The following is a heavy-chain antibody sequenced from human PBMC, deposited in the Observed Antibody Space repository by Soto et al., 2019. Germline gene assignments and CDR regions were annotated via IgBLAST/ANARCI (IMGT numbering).Heavy chain of an antibody. CDR3: ATFRGNYFDS. CDR2: TNHAGST. D-gene: IGHD3-16*01. CDR1: GDSISGFY. V-gene: IGHV4-59*01. Sequence: QVQLQESGPGLVKPSEALSLTCTVPGDSISGFYWSWIRQPPGKGLEWIGYTNHAGSTYFSPSLQSRVTISLDSSKNQFSLILTSVIAADTAVYFCATFRGNYFDSWGQVTLVTVSS. J-gene: IGHJ4*02.